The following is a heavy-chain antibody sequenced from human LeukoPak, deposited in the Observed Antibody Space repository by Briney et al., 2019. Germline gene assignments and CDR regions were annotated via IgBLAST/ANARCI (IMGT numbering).Heavy chain of an antibody. J-gene: IGHJ4*02. CDR3: AKHGTDYYDSSGYYYDH. V-gene: IGHV3-23*01. D-gene: IGHD3-22*01. CDR1: GFTFSSYA. CDR2: ISGSGGST. Sequence: PGGSLRLSCVASGFTFSSYAMSWVRQAPGKGLEWVSAISGSGGSTYYADSVKGRFTISRDNSKNTLYLQMNSLRAEDTAVYYCAKHGTDYYDSSGYYYDHWGQGTLVTVSS.